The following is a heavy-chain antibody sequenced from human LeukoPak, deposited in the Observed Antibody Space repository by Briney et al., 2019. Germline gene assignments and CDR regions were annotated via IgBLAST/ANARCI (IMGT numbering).Heavy chain of an antibody. D-gene: IGHD3-22*01. CDR1: GGSFSGYY. CDR2: INHSGST. CDR3: ASRWGLLPYYFDY. Sequence: SETLSLTCAVYGGSFSGYYWSWIRQTPGKGLEWIGEINHSGSTNYNPSLKSRVTISVDTSKNQFSLKLSSVTAADTAVYYCASRWGLLPYYFDYWGQGTLVTVSS. V-gene: IGHV4-34*01. J-gene: IGHJ4*02.